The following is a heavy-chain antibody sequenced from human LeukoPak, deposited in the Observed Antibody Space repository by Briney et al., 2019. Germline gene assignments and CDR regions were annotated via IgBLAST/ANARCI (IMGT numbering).Heavy chain of an antibody. D-gene: IGHD5-12*01. CDR3: ARTIVATRFHDAFDI. V-gene: IGHV4-34*01. CDR1: GGSFSGYY. CDR2: INHSGST. J-gene: IGHJ3*02. Sequence: SETLSLTCAVYGGSFSGYYWSWIRQPPGKGLEWIGEINHSGSTNYNPSLKSRVTISVDTSKNQFSLKLSSVTAADTAVYYCARTIVATRFHDAFDIWGQGTMVTVSS.